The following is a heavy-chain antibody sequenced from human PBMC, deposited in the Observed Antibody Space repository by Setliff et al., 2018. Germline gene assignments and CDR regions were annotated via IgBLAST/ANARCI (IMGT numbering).Heavy chain of an antibody. D-gene: IGHD3-22*01. J-gene: IGHJ4*02. CDR3: ARDAHDYDSSENPIVDY. CDR1: GYTFTSYG. V-gene: IGHV1-18*01. Sequence: ASVKVSCKASGYTFTSYGISWVRQAPGRGLEWMAYINTYNGDTYYAQKFQGRVTMTTDTSTSTASMELGSLRSDHTAMYYCARDAHDYDSSENPIVDYWGQGTLVTVSS. CDR2: INTYNGDT.